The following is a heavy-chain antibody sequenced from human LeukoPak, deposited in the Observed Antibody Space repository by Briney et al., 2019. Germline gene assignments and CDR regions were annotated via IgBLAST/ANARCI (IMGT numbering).Heavy chain of an antibody. CDR2: ISGGGSST. V-gene: IGHV3-23*01. D-gene: IGHD2-2*01. CDR1: GFTFSSYA. Sequence: PGGSLRLSCAASGFTFSSYAMSWVRQSPGKGLEWVSSISGGGSSTSYADSVKGRFTISRDNSKNTLFLQMNSLRVDDTAVFYCAKQVEYQLLPGYFHHWGQGTLVTVSS. CDR3: AKQVEYQLLPGYFHH. J-gene: IGHJ1*01.